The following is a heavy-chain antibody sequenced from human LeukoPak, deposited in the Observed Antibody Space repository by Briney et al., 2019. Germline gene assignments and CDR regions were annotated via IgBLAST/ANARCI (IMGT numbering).Heavy chain of an antibody. CDR2: INAGNGNT. CDR3: ARSTVTLNWFDP. D-gene: IGHD4-17*01. CDR1: GYTFTSYA. J-gene: IGHJ5*02. Sequence: ASVKVSCKASGYTFTSYAMHWVRQAPGQRLEWMGWINAGNGNTKYSQKFQGRVTITRDTSASTAYMELSSLRIEDTAVYFCARSTVTLNWFDPWGQGTLVTVSS. V-gene: IGHV1-3*01.